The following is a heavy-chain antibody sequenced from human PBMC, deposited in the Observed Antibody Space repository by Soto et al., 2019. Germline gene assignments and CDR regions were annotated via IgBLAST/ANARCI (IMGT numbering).Heavy chain of an antibody. D-gene: IGHD2-15*01. CDR3: ARVPNIVVVVAATLGAFDI. CDR2: IHYSGST. CDR1: GGSISSGGYY. V-gene: IGHV4-31*03. Sequence: QVQLQESGPGLVKPSQTLSLTCTVSGGSISSGGYYWSWIRQHPGKGLEWIGYIHYSGSTYYNPSPKSRVTISVDTSKNQFSLKLSSVTAADTAVYYCARVPNIVVVVAATLGAFDIWGQGTMVTVSS. J-gene: IGHJ3*02.